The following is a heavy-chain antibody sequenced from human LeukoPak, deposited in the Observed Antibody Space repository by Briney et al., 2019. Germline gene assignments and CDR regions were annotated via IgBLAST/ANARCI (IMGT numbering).Heavy chain of an antibody. CDR1: GYTFTSYG. CDR3: ARIAVAGHH. CDR2: IIPIFGTA. D-gene: IGHD6-19*01. J-gene: IGHJ5*02. V-gene: IGHV1-69*05. Sequence: ASVKVSCKASGYTFTSYGISWVRQAPGQGLEWMGGIIPIFGTANYAQKFQGRVTITTDESTSTAYMVLSSLRSEDTAVYYCARIAVAGHHWGQGTLVTVSS.